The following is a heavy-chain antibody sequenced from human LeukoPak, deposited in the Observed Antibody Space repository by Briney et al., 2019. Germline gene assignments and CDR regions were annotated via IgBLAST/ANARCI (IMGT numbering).Heavy chain of an antibody. V-gene: IGHV3-7*01. CDR1: GFTLSSYW. J-gene: IGHJ4*02. D-gene: IGHD1-26*01. CDR2: IKYDGSGK. Sequence: AGGSLRLSCAASGFTLSSYWMSWVRQAPGKGLEWVANIKYDGSGKYYADSVKGRFTISRDDAKNSLYLVMYRMRVEDTAVYYCARDLFSGSYHEDFWGQGTLVTVSS. CDR3: ARDLFSGSYHEDF.